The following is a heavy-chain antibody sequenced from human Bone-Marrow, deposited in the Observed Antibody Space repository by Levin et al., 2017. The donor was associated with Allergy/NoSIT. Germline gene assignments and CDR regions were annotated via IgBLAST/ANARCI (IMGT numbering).Heavy chain of an antibody. CDR2: INPNTGGT. J-gene: IGHJ4*02. D-gene: IGHD3-10*01. CDR1: GYTFTGYY. Sequence: GESLKISCKASGYTFTGYYMHWVRQAPGQGLEWMGWINPNTGGTNYAQKFQGRVTMTRDTSISTAYMELSRLRSDDTAVYYCARDRGLPDYWGQGTLVTVSS. CDR3: ARDRGLPDY. V-gene: IGHV1-2*02.